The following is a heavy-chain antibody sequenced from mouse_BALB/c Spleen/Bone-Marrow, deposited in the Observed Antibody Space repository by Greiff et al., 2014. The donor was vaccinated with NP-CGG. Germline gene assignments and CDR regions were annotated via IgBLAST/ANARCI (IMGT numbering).Heavy chain of an antibody. D-gene: IGHD2-1*01. CDR2: INPKYDTA. Sequence: EVQLVESGAELVKPGTSVKISCRASGYTFTDYNMDWAKQSHGKSLEWIGDINPKYDTATYNQKFKGKATLTVDKSSSTVYMELRSLTSEDTAVYYCARCYYGSHYFDYWGQGTTLTVSS. V-gene: IGHV1-18*01. CDR1: GYTFTDYN. J-gene: IGHJ2*01. CDR3: ARCYYGSHYFDY.